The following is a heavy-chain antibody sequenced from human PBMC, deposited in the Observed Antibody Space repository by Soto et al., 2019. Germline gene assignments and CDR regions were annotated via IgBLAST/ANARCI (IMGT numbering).Heavy chain of an antibody. D-gene: IGHD6-19*01. CDR3: ARATGIAGAGTHRDAFDI. CDR2: ISAYNGNT. Sequence: QVQLVQSGAEVKKPGASVKVSCKASGYTFTSYGISWVRQAPGQGLEWMGWISAYNGNTNYAQKLQGRVTMTTDTSKSTAYMELRSLISDDTAVYYCARATGIAGAGTHRDAFDIWGQGTMVTFSS. V-gene: IGHV1-18*01. J-gene: IGHJ3*02. CDR1: GYTFTSYG.